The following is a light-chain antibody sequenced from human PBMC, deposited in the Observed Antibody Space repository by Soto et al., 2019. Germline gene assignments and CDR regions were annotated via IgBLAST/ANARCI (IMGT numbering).Light chain of an antibody. CDR2: EDN. V-gene: IGLV6-57*04. CDR3: QSYDSSNRGVV. J-gene: IGLJ2*01. CDR1: SGSIASNY. Sequence: NFMLTQPHSVSESPGKTVTISCTRSSGSIASNYVQWYQQRPGSAPTTVIYEDNQRPSGVPDRFSGSIDSSSNSASLTISGLKTEDEDDYYCQSYDSSNRGVVFGGGTKVTVL.